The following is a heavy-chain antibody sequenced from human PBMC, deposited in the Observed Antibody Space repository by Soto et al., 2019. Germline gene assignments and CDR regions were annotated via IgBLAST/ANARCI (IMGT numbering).Heavy chain of an antibody. CDR1: GGSISSSSYY. CDR3: ASLRITMVRGAPVMSYYGMDV. D-gene: IGHD3-10*01. J-gene: IGHJ6*02. V-gene: IGHV4-39*01. Sequence: TSETLSLTCTVSGGSISSSSYYWGWIRPPPGKGVEWIGSIYYSGSTYYNPSLKSRVTISVDTSKNQFSLKLSSVTAADTAVYYCASLRITMVRGAPVMSYYGMDVWGQGTTVTVSS. CDR2: IYYSGST.